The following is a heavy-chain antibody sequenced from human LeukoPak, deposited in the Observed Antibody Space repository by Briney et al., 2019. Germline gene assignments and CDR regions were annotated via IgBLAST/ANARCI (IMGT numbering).Heavy chain of an antibody. CDR1: GGTFSSYA. D-gene: IGHD6-19*01. J-gene: IGHJ5*02. Sequence: GSSVKVSCKASGGTFSSYAISWARQAPGQGLEWMGRIIPIFGTANYAQKFQGRVTITTDESTSTAYMELSSLRSEDTAVYYCARAVAGTKGVWFDPWGQGTLVTVSS. V-gene: IGHV1-69*05. CDR2: IIPIFGTA. CDR3: ARAVAGTKGVWFDP.